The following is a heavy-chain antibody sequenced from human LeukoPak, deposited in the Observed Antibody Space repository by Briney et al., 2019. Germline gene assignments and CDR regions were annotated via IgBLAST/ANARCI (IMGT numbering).Heavy chain of an antibody. J-gene: IGHJ4*02. CDR1: GGSFSAYY. CDR2: INHSGST. CDR3: ARGFDY. V-gene: IGHV4-34*01. Sequence: SETLSLTCGVYGGSFSAYYWTGIRQPPGKGLEWIGEINHSGSTNYNPSLKSRVTMSVDTSKNQFSLKLRSVTAADTAVYYCARGFDYWGQGTLVTVSS.